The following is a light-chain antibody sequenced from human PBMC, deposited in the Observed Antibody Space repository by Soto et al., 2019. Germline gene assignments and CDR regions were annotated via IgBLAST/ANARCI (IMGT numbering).Light chain of an antibody. V-gene: IGKV1-17*01. J-gene: IGKJ1*01. CDR3: LHLDSYPRT. CDR2: GAS. Sequence: DIQMTQSPSSLSASVGDRVTITCRASQGIGNDLGWYQQKPGKAPKRLIYGASILQSGVPSRFSGSGSGTAFTLTISSLQPEDFATYYCLHLDSYPRTFGQGTEVDIK. CDR1: QGIGND.